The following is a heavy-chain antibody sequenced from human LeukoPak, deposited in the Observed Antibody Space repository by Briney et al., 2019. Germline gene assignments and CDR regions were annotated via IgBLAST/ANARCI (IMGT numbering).Heavy chain of an antibody. D-gene: IGHD2-2*01. CDR3: ARGGWGYCSSTSCYGVRGYYYYGMDV. V-gene: IGHV1-8*01. CDR1: GYTFTSYD. Sequence: ASVKVSCKASGYTFTSYDINWVRQATGQGLEWMGWMNPNSGNTGYAQKFQGRVTMTRNTSISTAHMELSSLRSEDTAVYYCARGGWGYCSSTSCYGVRGYYYYGMDVWGQGTTVTVSS. CDR2: MNPNSGNT. J-gene: IGHJ6*02.